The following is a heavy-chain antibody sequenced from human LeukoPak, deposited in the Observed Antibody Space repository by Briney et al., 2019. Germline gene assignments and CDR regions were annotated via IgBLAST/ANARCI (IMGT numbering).Heavy chain of an antibody. CDR1: GYTFTGYY. Sequence: GASVKVSCKASGYTFTGYYVHWVRQAPGQGLEWMGWINPNSGGTNYAQKFQGRVTMTRDTSISTAYMELSRLRSDDTAVYYCARERGPGYSYARSVLYFDYWGQGTLVTVSS. D-gene: IGHD5-18*01. CDR3: ARERGPGYSYARSVLYFDY. V-gene: IGHV1-2*02. J-gene: IGHJ4*02. CDR2: INPNSGGT.